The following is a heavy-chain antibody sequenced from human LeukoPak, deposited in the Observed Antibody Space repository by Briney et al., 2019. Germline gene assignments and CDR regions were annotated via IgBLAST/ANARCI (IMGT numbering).Heavy chain of an antibody. CDR2: ISYDGSNK. D-gene: IGHD4-23*01. V-gene: IGHV3-30*18. J-gene: IGHJ4*02. CDR3: AKLTTVVTNFDY. Sequence: GGSLRLSCAASGFTFSSYGMHWVRQAPGKGLEWVAVISYDGSNKYYADSVKGRFTISRDNSKNTLYLQMNGLRAEDTAVYYCAKLTTVVTNFDYWGQGTLVTVSS. CDR1: GFTFSSYG.